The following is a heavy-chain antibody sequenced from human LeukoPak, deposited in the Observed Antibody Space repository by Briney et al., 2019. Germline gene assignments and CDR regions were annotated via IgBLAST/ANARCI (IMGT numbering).Heavy chain of an antibody. Sequence: PSETLSLTCTVSGGSISSTFYYWGRVRQPPGKGLEWIGYIYYSGSTNYNPSLKSRVTISVDTSKNQFSLKLSSVTAADTAVYYCARDLGYCSSTSCYENWFDPWGQGTLVTVSS. J-gene: IGHJ5*02. CDR3: ARDLGYCSSTSCYENWFDP. V-gene: IGHV4-61*01. D-gene: IGHD2-2*01. CDR2: IYYSGST. CDR1: GGSISSTFYY.